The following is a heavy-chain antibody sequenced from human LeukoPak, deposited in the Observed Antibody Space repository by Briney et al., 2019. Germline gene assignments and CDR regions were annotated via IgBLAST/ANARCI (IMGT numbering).Heavy chain of an antibody. Sequence: ASVKVSYKSSVYTFTIYGISWVRQAPGQGLEWMGWISAYNGNTNYAQKLQGRVTMTTDTSTSTAYMELRSLRSDDTAVYYWVSAPGRITLVRGVDYWGQGTLVTVSS. CDR1: VYTFTIYG. V-gene: IGHV1-18*01. CDR3: VSAPGRITLVRGVDY. CDR2: ISAYNGNT. D-gene: IGHD3-10*01. J-gene: IGHJ4*02.